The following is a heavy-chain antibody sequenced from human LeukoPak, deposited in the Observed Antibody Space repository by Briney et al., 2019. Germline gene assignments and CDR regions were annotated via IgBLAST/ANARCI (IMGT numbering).Heavy chain of an antibody. CDR3: AKGRPYYDFWSGSPPLYMDV. CDR2: IRYDGSNK. D-gene: IGHD3-3*01. Sequence: GGSLRLSCAASGFTFSSYGMHWVRQAPGEGLEWVAFIRYDGSNKYYADSVKGRFTISRDNSKNTLYLQMNSLRAEDTAVYYCAKGRPYYDFWSGSPPLYMDVWGKGTTVTVSS. J-gene: IGHJ6*03. CDR1: GFTFSSYG. V-gene: IGHV3-30*02.